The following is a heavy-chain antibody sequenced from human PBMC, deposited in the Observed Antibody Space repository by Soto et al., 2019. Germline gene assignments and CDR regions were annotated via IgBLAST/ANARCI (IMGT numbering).Heavy chain of an antibody. CDR1: GGSFSGYY. J-gene: IGHJ5*02. CDR2: INHSGST. CDR3: ASGLLGWFDP. V-gene: IGHV4-34*01. Sequence: SETLSLTCAVYGGSFSGYYWSWVRQPPGKGLEWIGEINHSGSTNYNPSLKSRVTISVDTSKNQFSLKLSSVTAADTAVCYCASGLLGWFDPWGRGTLDTGSS. D-gene: IGHD7-27*01.